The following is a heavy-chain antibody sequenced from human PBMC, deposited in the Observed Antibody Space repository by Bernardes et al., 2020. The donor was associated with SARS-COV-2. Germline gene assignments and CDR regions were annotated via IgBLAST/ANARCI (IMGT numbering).Heavy chain of an antibody. J-gene: IGHJ4*02. D-gene: IGHD5-18*01. V-gene: IGHV4-4*07. Sequence: SETLSLTCTVPGGSISSYYWSWIRQPAGKGLEWIGRIYTSGSTNYNPSLKSRVTMSVDTSKNQYSLKLSSVTAADTAVYYCARALWLRGFFDYWGQGTLVTVSS. CDR3: ARALWLRGFFDY. CDR2: IYTSGST. CDR1: GGSISSYY.